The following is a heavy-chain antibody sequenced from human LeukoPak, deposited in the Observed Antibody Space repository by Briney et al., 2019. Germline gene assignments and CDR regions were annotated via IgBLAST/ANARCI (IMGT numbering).Heavy chain of an antibody. D-gene: IGHD3-10*01. CDR3: AKDARSYYSYTYGSFDY. Sequence: GGSLRLSCAASGFTFSTYWMHWVRHAPGQGAVWVSRISPDGSTTTYADSVRGRFSISRDNAKNTLYMQMNSLRPEDSGIYYCAKDARSYYSYTYGSFDYWGQGTLVTVSS. CDR2: ISPDGSTT. V-gene: IGHV3-74*01. CDR1: GFTFSTYW. J-gene: IGHJ4*02.